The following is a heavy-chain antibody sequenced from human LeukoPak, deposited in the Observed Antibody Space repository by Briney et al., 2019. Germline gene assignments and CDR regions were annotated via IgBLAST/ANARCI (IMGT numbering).Heavy chain of an antibody. J-gene: IGHJ4*02. Sequence: SETLSLTCTVSGGSISNFYWGWIRQPAGKGLEWIGRIHIRGSTDYNPSLKSRVTISVDTSKNQFSLKLSSVTAADTAVYYCARTLGSSLWYYFDYWGQGTLVTVSS. D-gene: IGHD6-13*01. CDR3: ARTLGSSLWYYFDY. CDR2: IHIRGST. V-gene: IGHV4-4*07. CDR1: GGSISNFY.